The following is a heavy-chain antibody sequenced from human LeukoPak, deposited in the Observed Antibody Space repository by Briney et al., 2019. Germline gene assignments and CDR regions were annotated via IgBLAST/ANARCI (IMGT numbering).Heavy chain of an antibody. CDR3: AKDRTSSWGTGDY. Sequence: PGGSLRLSCAASGFTFSSYEMNWVRQAPGKGLEWVSAISGSGGSTYYADSVKGRFTISRDNSKNTLYLQTNSLRAEDTAVYYCAKDRTSSWGTGDYWGQGTLVTVSS. J-gene: IGHJ4*02. CDR2: ISGSGGST. CDR1: GFTFSSYE. D-gene: IGHD6-13*01. V-gene: IGHV3-23*01.